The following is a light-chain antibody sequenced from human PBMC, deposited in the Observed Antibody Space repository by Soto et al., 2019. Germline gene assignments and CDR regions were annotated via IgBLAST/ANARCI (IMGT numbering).Light chain of an antibody. CDR1: SSDVGNYNL. J-gene: IGLJ3*02. V-gene: IGLV2-23*01. CDR2: EDS. CDR3: CSYAGSITWV. Sequence: QSALTQPASVSGSPGQSITISCTGTSSDVGNYNLVSWYQQHPGKAPKLIIYEDSKRPSGVSNRFSGSKSGNTASLTISGLQAEDEADYYCCSYAGSITWVFGGGTQLTVL.